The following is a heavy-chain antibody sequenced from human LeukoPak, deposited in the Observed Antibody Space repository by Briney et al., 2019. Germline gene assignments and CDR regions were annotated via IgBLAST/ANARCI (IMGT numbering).Heavy chain of an antibody. CDR3: ARRPQDNSGYFDY. J-gene: IGHJ4*02. Sequence: GESLQISCKGSGYSFTSYWIGWVRQLPGKGLEWMGIIYPGDSDTRYSSSFQGQVTISADKSITTAYLQWSSLKASDTAMYYCARRPQDNSGYFDYWGRGTLVTVSS. D-gene: IGHD3-22*01. V-gene: IGHV5-51*01. CDR1: GYSFTSYW. CDR2: IYPGDSDT.